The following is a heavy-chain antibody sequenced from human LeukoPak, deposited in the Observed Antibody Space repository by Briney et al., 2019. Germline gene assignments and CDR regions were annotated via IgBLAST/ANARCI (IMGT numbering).Heavy chain of an antibody. CDR1: GFTFSSYA. Sequence: PGGSLRLSCAASGFTFSSYAMHWVRQAPGKGLEWVAVISYDGSNKYYADSVKGRFTISRDNSKNTLYLQMNSLRAEDTALYYCAKDSPYSSSWSRAFDIWGQGTMVTVSS. CDR3: AKDSPYSSSWSRAFDI. D-gene: IGHD6-13*01. J-gene: IGHJ3*02. V-gene: IGHV3-30*04. CDR2: ISYDGSNK.